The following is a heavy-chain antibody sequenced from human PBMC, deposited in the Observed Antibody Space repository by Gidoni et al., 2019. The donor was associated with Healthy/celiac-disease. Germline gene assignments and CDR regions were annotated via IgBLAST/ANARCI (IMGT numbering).Heavy chain of an antibody. CDR3: ARDPHSSGMVENAFDI. CDR2: ISYDGSNK. V-gene: IGHV3-30*03. CDR1: GFTFSSYG. Sequence: QVQLVESGGGVVQPGRSLRLSCAASGFTFSSYGMHWVRQAPGKGLEWVAVISYDGSNKYYADSVKGRFTISRDNSKNTLYLQMNSLRAEDTAVYYCARDPHSSGMVENAFDIWGQGTMVTVSS. D-gene: IGHD6-19*01. J-gene: IGHJ3*02.